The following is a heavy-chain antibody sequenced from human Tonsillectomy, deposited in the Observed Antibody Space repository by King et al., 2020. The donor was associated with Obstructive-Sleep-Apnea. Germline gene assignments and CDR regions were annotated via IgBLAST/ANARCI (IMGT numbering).Heavy chain of an antibody. CDR3: AKQIVNRQRLVRGFDY. V-gene: IGHV3-30*02. D-gene: IGHD6-13*01. J-gene: IGHJ4*02. Sequence: VQLVESGGGVVQPGRSLRLSCAASGFTFSSYGMHWVRQAPGKGLEWGAFIWYDGSNKYYADSVKGRFTISRDNSKNALYLQMNSLRAEDTAVYYCAKQIVNRQRLVRGFDYWGQGTLVTVSS. CDR1: GFTFSSYG. CDR2: IWYDGSNK.